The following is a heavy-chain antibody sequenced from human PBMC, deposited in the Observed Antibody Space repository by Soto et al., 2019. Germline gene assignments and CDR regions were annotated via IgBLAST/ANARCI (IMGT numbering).Heavy chain of an antibody. Sequence: PGGSLRLSCAASGFTFSDYYMSWIRQAPGKGLEWVSYISSSSSYTNYADSVKGRFTISRDNAKNSLYLQMNSLRAEDTAVYYSARDSAPHCSSTSCYVDPWGQGTLVTVSS. V-gene: IGHV3-11*05. CDR1: GFTFSDYY. J-gene: IGHJ5*02. D-gene: IGHD2-2*01. CDR2: ISSSSSYT. CDR3: ARDSAPHCSSTSCYVDP.